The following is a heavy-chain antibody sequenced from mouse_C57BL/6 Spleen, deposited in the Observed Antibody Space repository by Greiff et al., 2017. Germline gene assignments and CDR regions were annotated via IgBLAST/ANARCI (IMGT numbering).Heavy chain of an antibody. J-gene: IGHJ3*01. D-gene: IGHD2-3*01. Sequence: QVQLQQPGAELVKPGASVKLSCKASGYTFTSYWMHWVKQRPGQGLEWIGMIHPNSGSTNYNEKFKSKATLTVDKSSSTAYMQLSSLTSEDSAVYYCALIYDGTEGFAYWGQGTLVTVSA. CDR2: IHPNSGST. V-gene: IGHV1-64*01. CDR1: GYTFTSYW. CDR3: ALIYDGTEGFAY.